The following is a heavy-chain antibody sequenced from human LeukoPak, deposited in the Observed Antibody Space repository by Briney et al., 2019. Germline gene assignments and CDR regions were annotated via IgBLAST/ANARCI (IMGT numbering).Heavy chain of an antibody. V-gene: IGHV1-2*02. CDR3: ARRHYYDSSGYYY. D-gene: IGHD3-22*01. CDR1: GYTFTGYY. Sequence: ASVKVSCKASGYTFTGYYMHWVRQAPGQGVEWMGWINPNSGGTNYAQKFQGRVTMTRDTSISTAYLQWSSLKASDTAMYYCARRHYYDSSGYYYWGQGTLVTVSS. J-gene: IGHJ4*02. CDR2: INPNSGGT.